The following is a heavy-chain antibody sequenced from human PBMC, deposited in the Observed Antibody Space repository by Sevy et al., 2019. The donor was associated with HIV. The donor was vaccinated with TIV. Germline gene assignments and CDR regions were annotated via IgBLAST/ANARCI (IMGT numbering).Heavy chain of an antibody. Sequence: SQTLSLTCAISGDSVSSNSAAWNWIRQSPSRGLEWLGRTYYRSKWFNDYAVSVKSRITINPDTSKNQFSLQLNSVTPEDTAVYYCARIAYCGGDCFDAFDIWGQGTMVTVSS. J-gene: IGHJ3*02. CDR3: ARIAYCGGDCFDAFDI. D-gene: IGHD2-21*02. CDR2: TYYRSKWFN. CDR1: GDSVSSNSAA. V-gene: IGHV6-1*01.